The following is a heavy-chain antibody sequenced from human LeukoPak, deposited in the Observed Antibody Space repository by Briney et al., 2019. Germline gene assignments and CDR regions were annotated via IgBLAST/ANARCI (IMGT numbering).Heavy chain of an antibody. CDR1: GYTFTSYD. V-gene: IGHV1-8*01. Sequence: ASVKVSCKASGYTFTSYDINWVRQATGQGLEWMGWMNPNSGNTGYAQKFQGRVTITADKSTSTAYMELSSLRSEDTAVYYCARWDQILNAGYRDVWGQGTTVTVSS. J-gene: IGHJ6*02. D-gene: IGHD6-13*01. CDR3: ARWDQILNAGYRDV. CDR2: MNPNSGNT.